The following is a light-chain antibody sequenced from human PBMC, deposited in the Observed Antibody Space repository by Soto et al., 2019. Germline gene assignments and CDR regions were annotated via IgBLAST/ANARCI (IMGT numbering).Light chain of an antibody. CDR2: DAS. CDR1: PSISSW. Sequence: DIQMTQSPSTLSASVGDRVTITCRASPSISSWLAWYQQKPGKAPKLLIYDASSLESGVPSRFSGSGAVTEFTLTIISLQTDDFATYYCQHYNSYSMVTFGPGTKVDIK. V-gene: IGKV1-5*01. J-gene: IGKJ3*01. CDR3: QHYNSYSMVT.